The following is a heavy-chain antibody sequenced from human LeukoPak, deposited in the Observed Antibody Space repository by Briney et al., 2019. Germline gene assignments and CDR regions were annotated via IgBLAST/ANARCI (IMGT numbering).Heavy chain of an antibody. V-gene: IGHV3-9*03. CDR3: ARSSGWYEVDY. D-gene: IGHD6-19*01. Sequence: GGSLRLSCAASEFTFSSYAMSWVRQAPGKGLEWVSGISWNSGSIGYADSVKGRYTISRDNAKNSLYLQMNSLRAEDMALYYCARSSGWYEVDYWGQGTLVTVSS. CDR1: EFTFSSYA. J-gene: IGHJ4*02. CDR2: ISWNSGSI.